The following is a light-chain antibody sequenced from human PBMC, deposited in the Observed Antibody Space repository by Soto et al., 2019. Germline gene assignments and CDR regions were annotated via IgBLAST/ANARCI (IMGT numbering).Light chain of an antibody. Sequence: QSVLTQPPSASGTPGQRVTISCSGSSSNIGNNPVNWYQQLPGTAPKALIYFNNQRPSGVPDRFSGSKSGTSASLAISGLQSEDEADYYCATWDDSLNGLVFGGGTKLTV. CDR3: ATWDDSLNGLV. CDR2: FNN. V-gene: IGLV1-44*01. CDR1: SSNIGNNP. J-gene: IGLJ3*02.